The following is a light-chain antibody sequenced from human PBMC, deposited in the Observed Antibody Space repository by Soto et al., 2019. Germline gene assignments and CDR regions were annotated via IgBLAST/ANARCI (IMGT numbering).Light chain of an antibody. CDR1: SSNIPSNT. CDR2: SDK. Sequence: QSVLTQPPSASGTPGQRVTISCSGSSSNIPSNTVNWYQQFPGKAPKLLIYSDKKRPSGVPDRFSGSKSGTSASLAISGLQSEDEADYFCASWDDSLNGFYVFGTGTKVTVL. CDR3: ASWDDSLNGFYV. J-gene: IGLJ1*01. V-gene: IGLV1-44*01.